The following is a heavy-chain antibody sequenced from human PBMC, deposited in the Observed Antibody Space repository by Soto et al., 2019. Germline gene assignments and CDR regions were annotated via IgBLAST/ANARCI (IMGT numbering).Heavy chain of an antibody. CDR3: ASRSKNWNASGAYGMDV. Sequence: SETLSLTCTVSGGSISSYYWIWIRQPPGKGLEWIGYIYYSGSTNYNPSLKSRVTISVDTSKNQFSLKLSSVTAADTAVYYCASRSKNWNASGAYGMDVWGQGTTVTVS. CDR2: IYYSGST. CDR1: GGSISSYY. J-gene: IGHJ6*02. D-gene: IGHD1-1*01. V-gene: IGHV4-59*08.